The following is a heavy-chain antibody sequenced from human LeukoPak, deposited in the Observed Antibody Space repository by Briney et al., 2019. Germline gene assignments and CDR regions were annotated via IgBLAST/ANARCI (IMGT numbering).Heavy chain of an antibody. CDR2: VSGSGVGT. CDR3: AKDSVRTPQTFDY. J-gene: IGHJ4*02. CDR1: GFTFSNYA. Sequence: PGGSLRLSCAASGFTFSNYAMSWVRQTPGKGLEWVSSVSGSGVGTYYADSVKGRFTISRDNSKNTLYLQMNSLRAEDTAVYFCAKDSVRTPQTFDYWGQGTLVTVSS. V-gene: IGHV3-23*01. D-gene: IGHD4-17*01.